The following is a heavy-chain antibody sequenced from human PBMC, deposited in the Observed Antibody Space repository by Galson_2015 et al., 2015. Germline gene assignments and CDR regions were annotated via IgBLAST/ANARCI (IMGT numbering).Heavy chain of an antibody. CDR3: AKDRLAVSTSYWYFEL. Sequence: SLRLSCAASGFTVSNYGMSWVRQAPGKGLEWVSGIGSSGGRTHYADSVKGRFTISRDDSENTLYLQMSSLRADDTVVYYCAKDRLAVSTSYWYFELWGRGTLVTVSS. D-gene: IGHD5/OR15-5a*01. J-gene: IGHJ2*01. CDR1: GFTVSNYG. CDR2: IGSSGGRT. V-gene: IGHV3-23*01.